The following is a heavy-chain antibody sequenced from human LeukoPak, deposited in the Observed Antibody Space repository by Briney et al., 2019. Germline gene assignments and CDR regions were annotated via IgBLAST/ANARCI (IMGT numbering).Heavy chain of an antibody. D-gene: IGHD2-15*01. V-gene: IGHV1-69*04. CDR2: IIPILGIA. J-gene: IGHJ5*02. CDR1: GYTFTGYY. CDR3: ARDHCSGGSCSAYNWFDP. Sequence: SVKVSCKASGYTFTGYYMHWVRQAPGQGLEWMGRIIPILGIANYAQKFQGRVTITADKSTSTAYMELSSLRSEDTAVYYCARDHCSGGSCSAYNWFDPWGQGTLVTVSS.